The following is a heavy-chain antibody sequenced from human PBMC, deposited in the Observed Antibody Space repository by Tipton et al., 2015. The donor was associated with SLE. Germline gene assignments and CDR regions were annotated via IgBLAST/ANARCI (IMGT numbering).Heavy chain of an antibody. Sequence: TLSLTCAVYGGSFSGYYWSWIRQPPGKGLEWIGYIYYSGSTNYNPSLKSRVTISVDTSKNQFSLKLSSVTAADTAVYYCARGRMSDYGGFDYWGQGTLVTVSS. CDR1: GGSFSGYY. CDR2: IYYSGST. V-gene: IGHV4-59*12. J-gene: IGHJ4*02. D-gene: IGHD4/OR15-4a*01. CDR3: ARGRMSDYGGFDY.